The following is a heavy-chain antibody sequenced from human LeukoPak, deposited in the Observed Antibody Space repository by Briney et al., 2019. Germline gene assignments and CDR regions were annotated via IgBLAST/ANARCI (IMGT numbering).Heavy chain of an antibody. Sequence: SESLSLSCSQPGGAISGYYWSWIRQPPRKGLGWIGWIHYTGSTHYNPCLKSRLTISVDTSKNQFSLKVSSVTDADTAVYYCARYAAAGGPNRFDPWGQGTLVTVSS. J-gene: IGHJ5*02. CDR3: ARYAAAGGPNRFDP. V-gene: IGHV4-59*01. D-gene: IGHD6-13*01. CDR2: IHYTGST. CDR1: GGAISGYY.